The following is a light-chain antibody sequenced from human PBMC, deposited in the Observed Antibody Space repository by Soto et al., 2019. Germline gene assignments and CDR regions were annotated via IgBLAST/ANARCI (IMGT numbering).Light chain of an antibody. V-gene: IGLV2-8*01. CDR1: SSDVGGFNY. CDR3: ISYAGSNNVV. CDR2: EVT. Sequence: QSVLTQPPSASGSPGQSVTISCTGTSSDVGGFNYVSWFQHHPGKAPKLMIYEVTHRPSGVPARFSGSKSGNTASLTVSGLQAEDEADYYCISYAGSNNVVFGTGTKLTVL. J-gene: IGLJ1*01.